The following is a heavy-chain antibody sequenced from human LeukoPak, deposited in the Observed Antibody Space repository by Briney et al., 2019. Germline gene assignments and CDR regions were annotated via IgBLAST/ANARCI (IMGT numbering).Heavy chain of an antibody. CDR3: ARETLKGLGTRTSPGPRKTKNDHTDY. D-gene: IGHD7-27*01. CDR1: GGSISSGGYS. CDR2: IYYSGST. J-gene: IGHJ4*02. V-gene: IGHV4-31*03. Sequence: SETLSLTCTVSGGSISSGGYSWSWIRQHPGKGLEWIEYIYYSGSTYYNPSLKSRVTISVDTSKNQFSLKLSSVTAADTAVYYCARETLKGLGTRTSPGPRKTKNDHTDYWGQGTLVTVSS.